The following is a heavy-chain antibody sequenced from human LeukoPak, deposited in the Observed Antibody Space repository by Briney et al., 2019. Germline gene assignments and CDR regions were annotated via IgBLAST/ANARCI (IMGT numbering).Heavy chain of an antibody. Sequence: GGSLRVSCAASGFTFSDYFMSWIRQAPGKGLEWASYISSSGSTIYYADSVKGRFTISRDNAKNSLYLKMNSLRAEDTAVYYCARSKWFGELLPFDYWGQGTLVTVSS. J-gene: IGHJ4*02. CDR3: ARSKWFGELLPFDY. V-gene: IGHV3-11*01. CDR2: ISSSGSTI. CDR1: GFTFSDYF. D-gene: IGHD3-10*01.